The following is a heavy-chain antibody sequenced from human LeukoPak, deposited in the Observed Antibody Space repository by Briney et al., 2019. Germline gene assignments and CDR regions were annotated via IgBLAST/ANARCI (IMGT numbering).Heavy chain of an antibody. J-gene: IGHJ6*02. CDR3: ARVLSSCYYGMDV. Sequence: RFTISRDNSKNTLYLQMNSLRAEDTAVYYCARVLSSCYYGMDVWGQGTTVTVSS. V-gene: IGHV3-53*01. D-gene: IGHD3-3*01.